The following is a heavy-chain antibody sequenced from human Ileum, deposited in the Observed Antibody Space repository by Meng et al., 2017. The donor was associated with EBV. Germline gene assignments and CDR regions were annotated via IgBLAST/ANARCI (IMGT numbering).Heavy chain of an antibody. CDR1: GGSISNENDY. D-gene: IGHD6-19*01. J-gene: IGHJ4*02. Sequence: QLQLQESGSGLVKPSETLSLTCTVSGGSISNENDYWGWIRQPPGKGLEWIGSMYYSGSTYYNPSLKSRVTMSLDTSKNQFSLQLTSVTAADTALYYCATRVAAVKYYFDYWGQGTLVTVSS. V-gene: IGHV4-39*07. CDR2: MYYSGST. CDR3: ATRVAAVKYYFDY.